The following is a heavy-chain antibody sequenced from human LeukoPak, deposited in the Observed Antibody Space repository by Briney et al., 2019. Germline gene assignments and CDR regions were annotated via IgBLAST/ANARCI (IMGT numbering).Heavy chain of an antibody. V-gene: IGHV4-59*08. D-gene: IGHD6-13*01. CDR2: IYYSGST. Sequence: PSETLSLTCTVSGGSISSYYWSWIRQPPGKGLEWIGYIYYSGSTNYNPSLKSRVTISVDTSKNQFSLKLSSVTAADTAVYYCARQGPSIAAAGHFDYWGQGTLATVSS. CDR3: ARQGPSIAAAGHFDY. J-gene: IGHJ4*02. CDR1: GGSISSYY.